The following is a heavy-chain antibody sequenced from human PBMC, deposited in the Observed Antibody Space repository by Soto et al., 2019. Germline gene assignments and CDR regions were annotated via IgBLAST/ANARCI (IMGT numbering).Heavy chain of an antibody. D-gene: IGHD5-12*01. CDR3: VRDGGYSGYDYFDY. J-gene: IGHJ4*02. V-gene: IGHV3-7*01. CDR2: IKQDGSQK. Sequence: WWSMGLCSAASRVRVYSSWMNWVRQATGKGLEWVANIKQDGSQKNYVDSVKGRFTISRDNAKNSLYLQMNSLRVEDTAEYYCVRDGGYSGYDYFDYWGQGTLVTVSS. CDR1: RVRVYSSW.